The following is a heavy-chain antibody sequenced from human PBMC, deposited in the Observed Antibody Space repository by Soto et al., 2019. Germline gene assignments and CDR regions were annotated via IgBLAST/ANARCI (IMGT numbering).Heavy chain of an antibody. Sequence: GWSLQLSCASSGFTFRSYSMQCVRQTPVDXLQWVAVISYDGSNKYYADSVKGRFTISRDNSKNTLYLQMNSLRAEDTAVYYCARDPLVSLSGGVYYYGMDVWGQGTTVTVSS. CDR2: ISYDGSNK. CDR3: ARDPLVSLSGGVYYYGMDV. V-gene: IGHV3-30*03. CDR1: GFTFRSYS. D-gene: IGHD3-16*01. J-gene: IGHJ6*02.